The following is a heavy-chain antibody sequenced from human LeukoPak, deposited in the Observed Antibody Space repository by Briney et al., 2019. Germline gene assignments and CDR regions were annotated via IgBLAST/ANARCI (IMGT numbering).Heavy chain of an antibody. CDR3: ARQAVAGTFYYYYMDV. Sequence: PGGSLRLSCAASGFTFSSYAMHWVRQAPGKELEYVSAISSNGGSTYYANSVKGRFTISRDNSKNTLYLQTGSLRAEDMAVYYCARQAVAGTFYYYYMDVWGKGTTVTVSS. CDR1: GFTFSSYA. D-gene: IGHD6-19*01. J-gene: IGHJ6*03. V-gene: IGHV3-64*01. CDR2: ISSNGGST.